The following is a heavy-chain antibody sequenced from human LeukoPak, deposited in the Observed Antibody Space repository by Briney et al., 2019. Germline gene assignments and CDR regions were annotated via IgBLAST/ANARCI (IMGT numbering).Heavy chain of an antibody. V-gene: IGHV4-34*01. D-gene: IGHD3-10*01. CDR2: INHSGST. Sequence: SETLSLTCAVYGGSFSGYYWSWIRQPPGKGLEWIGEINHSGSTNYNPSLKSRVTISVDTSKNQFSLKLSSVTAADTAVYYCARFPYGDVDYWGQGTLVTVSS. J-gene: IGHJ4*02. CDR1: GGSFSGYY. CDR3: ARFPYGDVDY.